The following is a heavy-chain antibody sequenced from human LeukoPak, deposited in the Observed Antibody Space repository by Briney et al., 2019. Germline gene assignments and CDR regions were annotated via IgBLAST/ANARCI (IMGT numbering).Heavy chain of an antibody. Sequence: SETLSLTCTVSGGSISSGDYYWSWIRQPPGKGLEWIGYIYYSVSTYYNPSLKSRVTISVDTSKNQFALKLSSVTAADTAVDYCARESEDYYGSESYYNAPYYFDYWGQGTLVTVSS. CDR2: IYYSVST. V-gene: IGHV4-30-4*01. CDR1: GGSISSGDYY. D-gene: IGHD3-10*01. J-gene: IGHJ4*02. CDR3: ARESEDYYGSESYYNAPYYFDY.